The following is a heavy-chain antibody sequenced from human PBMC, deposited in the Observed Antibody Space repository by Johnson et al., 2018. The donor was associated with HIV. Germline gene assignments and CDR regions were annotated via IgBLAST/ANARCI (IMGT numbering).Heavy chain of an antibody. J-gene: IGHJ3*02. D-gene: IGHD6-19*01. CDR3: ARAVADGWYSHDAFDI. Sequence: QVQLVESGGGVVQPGRSLRLSCAASGFTFSSYGMHWVRQAPGKGLEWVAVIWYDGSNKYYADSVKGRFTISRDNSKNTLYLQMNSLRAEDTAVYYCARAVADGWYSHDAFDIWGQGTMVTVSS. CDR1: GFTFSSYG. V-gene: IGHV3-33*08. CDR2: IWYDGSNK.